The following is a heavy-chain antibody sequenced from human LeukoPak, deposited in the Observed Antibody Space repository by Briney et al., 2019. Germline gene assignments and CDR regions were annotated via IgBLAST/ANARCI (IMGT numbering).Heavy chain of an antibody. Sequence: ASVKVSCKASGYTFTSYYMHWVRQAPGQGLEWMGIINPSGGSTSYAQKFQGRVTMTRDMSTSTVYMELSSLRSEDTAVYYCARDRIVVVVAATPYYYMDVWGKGTTVTVS. CDR2: INPSGGST. CDR1: GYTFTSYY. J-gene: IGHJ6*03. V-gene: IGHV1-46*01. D-gene: IGHD2-15*01. CDR3: ARDRIVVVVAATPYYYMDV.